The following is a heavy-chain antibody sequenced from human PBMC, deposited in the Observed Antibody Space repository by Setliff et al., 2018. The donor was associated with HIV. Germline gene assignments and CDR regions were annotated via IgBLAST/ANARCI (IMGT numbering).Heavy chain of an antibody. CDR3: VRVKYYDRIGDSLDAFDI. Sequence: PGGSLRLSCVASGFTLSDYHMDWVRRAPGKGLEWIGRTRNKFRRHTTAYAASVKDRFSISRDNSRNSVFLEVSSLRIEDTAVYYCVRVKYYDRIGDSLDAFDIWGQGTMVTVSS. CDR2: TRNKFRRHTT. J-gene: IGHJ3*02. D-gene: IGHD3-22*01. CDR1: GFTLSDYH. V-gene: IGHV3-72*01.